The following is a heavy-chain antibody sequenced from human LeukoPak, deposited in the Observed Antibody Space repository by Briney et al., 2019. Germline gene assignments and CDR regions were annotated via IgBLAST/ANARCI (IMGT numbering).Heavy chain of an antibody. V-gene: IGHV3-74*01. CDR3: AREGYSSYYFDY. J-gene: IGHJ4*02. D-gene: IGHD6-19*01. CDR1: GLTFSSDW. CDR2: INSDGRST. Sequence: GGSLRLSCAASGLTFSSDWMNWVRQAPGKGLVWVSRINSDGRSTSYADSVKGRFTISRDNAKNTLCLQMNSLRAEDTAVYYCAREGYSSYYFDYWGQGTLVTVSS.